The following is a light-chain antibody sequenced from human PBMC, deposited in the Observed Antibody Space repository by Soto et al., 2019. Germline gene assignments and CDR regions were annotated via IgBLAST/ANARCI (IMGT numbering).Light chain of an antibody. J-gene: IGKJ1*01. Sequence: EIVLTQSPGTLSLSPGERAILSCRASQSVSSSYLAWYQQKPGQAPRLLIYGASSRATGIPDRFSGSGSVTDFTLTISGLEPADFAVYYCQQYCGSAWTFCQATKVEI. CDR3: QQYCGSAWT. CDR1: QSVSSSY. V-gene: IGKV3-20*01. CDR2: GAS.